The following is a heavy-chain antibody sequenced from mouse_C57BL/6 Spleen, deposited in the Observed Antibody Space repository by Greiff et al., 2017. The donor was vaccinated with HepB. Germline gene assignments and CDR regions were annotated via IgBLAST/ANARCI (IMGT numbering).Heavy chain of an antibody. D-gene: IGHD1-1*01. V-gene: IGHV1-15*01. CDR2: IDPETGGT. CDR1: GYTFTDYE. CDR3: TRDYGSSSDY. Sequence: QVHVKQSGAELVRPGASVTLSCKASGYTFTDYEMHWVKQTPVHGLEWIGAIDPETGGTAYNQKFKGKAILTADKSSSTAYMELRSLTSEDSAVYYCTRDYGSSSDYWGQGTTLTVSS. J-gene: IGHJ2*01.